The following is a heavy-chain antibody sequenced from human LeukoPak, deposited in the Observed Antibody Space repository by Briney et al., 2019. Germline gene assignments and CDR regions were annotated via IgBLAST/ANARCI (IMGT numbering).Heavy chain of an antibody. J-gene: IGHJ4*02. CDR3: ATDTGTAMVREGATFDY. D-gene: IGHD5-18*01. CDR2: IVVGSGNT. Sequence: ASVKVSCKASGFTFTSSAVQWVRQARGQRLEWIGWIVVGSGNTNYAQKFQERVTITRDMSTSTAYMELSSLRSEDTAVYYCATDTGTAMVREGATFDYWGQGTLVTVSS. V-gene: IGHV1-58*01. CDR1: GFTFTSSA.